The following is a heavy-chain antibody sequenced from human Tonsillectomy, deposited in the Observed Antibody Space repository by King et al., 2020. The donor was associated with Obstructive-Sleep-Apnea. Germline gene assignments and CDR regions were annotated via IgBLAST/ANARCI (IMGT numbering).Heavy chain of an antibody. CDR3: AKEYSGNWGIVY. CDR2: IDPSDSDT. J-gene: IGHJ4*02. V-gene: IGHV5-10-1*03. Sequence: QLVQSGAEVKKPGESLRISCKGSGYSFTSYWISWVRQMPGKGLEWMGRIDPSDSDTNYSPSFQGHVTISADKSISTAYLQWSNLKASDPAMYYCAKEYSGNWGIVYWGQGSLVSVSS. CDR1: GYSFTSYW. D-gene: IGHD6-13*01.